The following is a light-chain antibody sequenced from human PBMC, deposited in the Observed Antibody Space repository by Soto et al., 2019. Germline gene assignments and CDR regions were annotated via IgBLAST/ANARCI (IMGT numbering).Light chain of an antibody. Sequence: ETVLTQSPATLSLSPGERATLSCRASRSISTYLAWYQQKPGQAPRLLIYEALNRATGIPARFSGSGSGTDFNLTISSLEPEDCAVYYCQQRHNWPLTFVGGTKVEIK. J-gene: IGKJ4*02. V-gene: IGKV3-11*01. CDR2: EAL. CDR3: QQRHNWPLT. CDR1: RSISTY.